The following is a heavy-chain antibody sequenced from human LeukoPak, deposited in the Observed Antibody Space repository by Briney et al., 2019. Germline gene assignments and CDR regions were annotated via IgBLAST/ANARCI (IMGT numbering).Heavy chain of an antibody. CDR1: GFTFSSYS. Sequence: GGSLRLSCAASGFTFSSYSLNWVRQAPGKGLEWVSSISSSSSYIYYADSVKGRFTISRNNAKNSLYLQMNSLRAEDTAVYYCAELGITMIGGVWGKGTTVTISS. J-gene: IGHJ6*04. V-gene: IGHV3-21*01. CDR2: ISSSSSYI. CDR3: AELGITMIGGV. D-gene: IGHD3-10*02.